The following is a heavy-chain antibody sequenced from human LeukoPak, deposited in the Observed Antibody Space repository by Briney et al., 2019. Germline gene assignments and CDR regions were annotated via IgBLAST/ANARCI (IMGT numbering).Heavy chain of an antibody. V-gene: IGHV4-31*03. Sequence: SETLSLTCSVSDGSISSSRDYWGWIRQHPGKGLGWIGYISYSGNTFYNPSLKSRVSISVDTSKNQFSLKLSSVTAADTAVYYCARAPSYYYDSSAYRQPGHFQHWGQGTLVTVSS. CDR3: ARAPSYYYDSSAYRQPGHFQH. CDR1: DGSISSSRDY. D-gene: IGHD3-22*01. J-gene: IGHJ1*01. CDR2: ISYSGNT.